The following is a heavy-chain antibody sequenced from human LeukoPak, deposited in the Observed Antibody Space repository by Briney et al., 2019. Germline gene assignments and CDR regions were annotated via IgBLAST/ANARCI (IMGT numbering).Heavy chain of an antibody. CDR1: GGSISSYY. J-gene: IGHJ4*02. CDR3: ANLWFGERWFFDY. V-gene: IGHV4-4*07. CDR2: IYNSGTT. Sequence: PSETLSLTCTVSGGSISSYYWNWIRQPAGKGLGWIGRIYNSGTTNYNPSLKSRVTMSVDTSKNQFSLKLSSVTAADTAVYYCANLWFGERWFFDYWGQGTLVTVSS. D-gene: IGHD3-10*01.